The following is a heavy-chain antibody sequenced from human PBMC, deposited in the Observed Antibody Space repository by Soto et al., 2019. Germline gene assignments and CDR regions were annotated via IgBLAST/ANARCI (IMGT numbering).Heavy chain of an antibody. CDR2: IWYDGSKT. Sequence: QGQLVESGGGVVQPGRSLRLSCAASDFAFSRYGMHWVRQAPGKGLEWAAVIWYDGSKTYYADSVKGRFTISRDNSKNILYLQMNSLTAEDTAVYFCARDTQSCSGGNCYDAFDMWGQGTKVTVSS. V-gene: IGHV3-33*01. D-gene: IGHD2-15*01. CDR1: DFAFSRYG. CDR3: ARDTQSCSGGNCYDAFDM. J-gene: IGHJ3*02.